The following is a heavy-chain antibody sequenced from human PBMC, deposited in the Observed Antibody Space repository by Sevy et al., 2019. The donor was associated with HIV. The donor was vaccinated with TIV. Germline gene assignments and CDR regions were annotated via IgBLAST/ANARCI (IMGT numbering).Heavy chain of an antibody. D-gene: IGHD6-19*01. CDR2: ISGSGGST. J-gene: IGHJ4*02. Sequence: GGSLRLSCAASGFTFSSYAMSWVRQAPGKGREWVSAISGSGGSTYYADSVKGRFTISRDNSKNTLYLQMNSLRAEDTAVYYCAKVKEQWLVPRYFDYWGQGTLVTVSS. CDR3: AKVKEQWLVPRYFDY. CDR1: GFTFSSYA. V-gene: IGHV3-23*01.